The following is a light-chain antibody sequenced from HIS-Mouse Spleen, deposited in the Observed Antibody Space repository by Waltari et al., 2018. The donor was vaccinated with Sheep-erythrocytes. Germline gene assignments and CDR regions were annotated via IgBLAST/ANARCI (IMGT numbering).Light chain of an antibody. CDR1: QGISSY. J-gene: IGKJ2*01. CDR2: AAS. CDR3: QQLNSYPHT. Sequence: DIQLTQSPSFLSASVGDIVNITCRASQGISSYLAWYQQKPGKAPKLLIYAASTLQSGVPSRFSGSGSGTDFTLTISSLQPEDFATYYCQQLNSYPHTFGQGTKLEIK. V-gene: IGKV1-9*01.